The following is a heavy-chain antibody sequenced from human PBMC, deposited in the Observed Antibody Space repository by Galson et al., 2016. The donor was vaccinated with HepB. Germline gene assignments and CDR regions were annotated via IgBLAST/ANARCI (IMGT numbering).Heavy chain of an antibody. CDR1: GFTFSNVW. CDR2: IKDKADGVAT. V-gene: IGHV3-15*01. CDR3: TTEFPDEYGSGTYPNFDY. J-gene: IGHJ4*02. D-gene: IGHD3-10*01. Sequence: SLRLSCAGSGFTFSNVWMSWVRQAPGKGLEWVGRIKDKADGVATDYVAPVKGRFTISRDDSKSMLYLQMNSLKPEDTAVYYCTTEFPDEYGSGTYPNFDYWGPGTLVTVSS.